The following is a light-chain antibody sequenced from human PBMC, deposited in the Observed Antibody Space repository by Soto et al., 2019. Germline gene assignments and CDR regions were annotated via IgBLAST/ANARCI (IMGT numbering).Light chain of an antibody. CDR3: QSYNNWPLT. CDR2: DTS. J-gene: IGKJ4*01. CDR1: QGIGST. V-gene: IGKV3-15*01. Sequence: EIIMTQSPATLSASPGEGATLSCRASQGIGSTLAWYQHKPGQTPRLLIYDTSTRATGVPARFSGSRSGTEFTLTINSLQSEGFAVYYCQSYNNWPLTFGRGTRVDIK.